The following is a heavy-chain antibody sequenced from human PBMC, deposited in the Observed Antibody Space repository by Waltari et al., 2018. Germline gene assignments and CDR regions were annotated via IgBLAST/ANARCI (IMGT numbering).Heavy chain of an antibody. Sequence: QVQLVESGGGVVQPGRSLRLSCAASIFTFSNYGMHWVRQAPGKGLGGVAVVSSDGNTKYYSESVKGRFTISRDNFKNTMYLQMNSLRPEDTAIYYCAKEGSTLSQVDDGLYAFDIWGQGTLVTVSS. D-gene: IGHD1-26*01. V-gene: IGHV3-30*18. J-gene: IGHJ3*02. CDR2: VSSDGNTK. CDR3: AKEGSTLSQVDDGLYAFDI. CDR1: IFTFSNYG.